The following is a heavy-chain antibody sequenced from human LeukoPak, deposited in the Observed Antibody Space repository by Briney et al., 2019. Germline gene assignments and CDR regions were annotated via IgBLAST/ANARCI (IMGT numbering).Heavy chain of an antibody. J-gene: IGHJ4*02. CDR2: ISAYNGNT. Sequence: GASVKVSCKXSGYTFTSYGISWVQQAPGQGLEWMGWISAYNGNTNYSQKLQGRVTMTTDTSTSTAYMELRSLRSDDTAVYYCASRAVVGYFDYWGQGTLVTVSS. V-gene: IGHV1-18*01. D-gene: IGHD6-19*01. CDR1: GYTFTSYG. CDR3: ASRAVVGYFDY.